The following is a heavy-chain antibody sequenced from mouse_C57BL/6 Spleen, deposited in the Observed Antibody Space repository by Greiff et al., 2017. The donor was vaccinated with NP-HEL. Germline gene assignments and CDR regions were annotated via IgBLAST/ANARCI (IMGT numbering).Heavy chain of an antibody. J-gene: IGHJ4*01. CDR2: ISSGSSTI. Sequence: EVQLVESGGGLVKPGGSLKLSCAASGFTFSDYGMHWVRQAPEKGLEWVAYISSGSSTIYYADTVKGRFTISRDNAKNTLFLQMTSLRSEDTAMYYCARRPDYYAMDYWGKGTSVTVSS. V-gene: IGHV5-17*01. CDR1: GFTFSDYG. CDR3: ARRPDYYAMDY.